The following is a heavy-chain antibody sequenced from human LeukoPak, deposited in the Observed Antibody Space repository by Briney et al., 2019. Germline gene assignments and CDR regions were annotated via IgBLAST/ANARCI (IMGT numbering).Heavy chain of an antibody. CDR3: ARAIWAHMVRGDPTDVDY. Sequence: GGSLRLSCAASGFTFSSSSMNWVRQAPGKGLEFVSSISPSSSYIYYADSVKGRFTISRDDAKNSLYLQMNSLRAEDTAVYYCARAIWAHMVRGDPTDVDYWGQGTLVTVSS. CDR1: GFTFSSSS. V-gene: IGHV3-21*06. CDR2: ISPSSSYI. D-gene: IGHD3-10*01. J-gene: IGHJ4*02.